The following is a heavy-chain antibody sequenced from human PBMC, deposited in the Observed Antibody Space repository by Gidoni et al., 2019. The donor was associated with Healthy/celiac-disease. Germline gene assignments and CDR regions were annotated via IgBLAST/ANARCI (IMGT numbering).Heavy chain of an antibody. J-gene: IGHJ5*02. D-gene: IGHD6-19*01. CDR2: IWYDGSNK. CDR1: VFTFSSYG. CDR3: ARGQGSGWYNWFDP. Sequence: QVQLVESGGGVVQPGRSLRLSCAASVFTFSSYGMHWVRQAPGKGLEWVAVIWYDGSNKYYADSVKGRFTISRDNSKNTLYLQMNSLRAEDTAVYYCARGQGSGWYNWFDPWGQGTLVTVSS. V-gene: IGHV3-33*01.